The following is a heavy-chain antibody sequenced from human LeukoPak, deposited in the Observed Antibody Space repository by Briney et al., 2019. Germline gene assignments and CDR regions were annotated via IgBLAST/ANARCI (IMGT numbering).Heavy chain of an antibody. D-gene: IGHD3-10*01. CDR1: GFTFSSCG. Sequence: GGSLRLSCAASGFTFSSCGMSWVRQAPGKGLEWVSALSDSGGSTFYADSVKGRFTISRDKSKNTLYLQLNRLRAEDTAVYYCAKGGAVSSKSITMIRGTRRYYYYMDVWGKGTTVTISS. V-gene: IGHV3-23*01. CDR3: AKGGAVSSKSITMIRGTRRYYYYMDV. CDR2: LSDSGGST. J-gene: IGHJ6*03.